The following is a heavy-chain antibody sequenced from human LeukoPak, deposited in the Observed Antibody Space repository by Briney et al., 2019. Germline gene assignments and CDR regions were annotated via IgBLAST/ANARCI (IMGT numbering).Heavy chain of an antibody. Sequence: GGSLRLSCAASGFTFSSYWMSWVRQTPGKGLEWVANIKQDGSEKYYVDSVKGRFTISRDNAKNSLYLQMNSLRAEDAAVYYCERDTRLVDYWGQGTLVTVSS. CDR1: GFTFSSYW. V-gene: IGHV3-7*01. CDR2: IKQDGSEK. J-gene: IGHJ4*02. CDR3: ERDTRLVDY. D-gene: IGHD1-26*01.